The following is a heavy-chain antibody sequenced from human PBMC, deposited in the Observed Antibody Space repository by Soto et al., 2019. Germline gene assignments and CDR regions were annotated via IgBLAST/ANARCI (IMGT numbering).Heavy chain of an antibody. D-gene: IGHD2-21*02. V-gene: IGHV4-39*01. J-gene: IGHJ5*02. Sequence: QLQLQESGPGLVKPSETLSLTCTVSGGSISSSSYFWGWIRQPPGKGLEWIGSIYYSGSTYYNPSLRSRVTVSVDPSKNQSSLMLSSVTAADTAVYYCARHPSDFWFDPWGQGTLVTVSS. CDR2: IYYSGST. CDR3: ARHPSDFWFDP. CDR1: GGSISSSSYF.